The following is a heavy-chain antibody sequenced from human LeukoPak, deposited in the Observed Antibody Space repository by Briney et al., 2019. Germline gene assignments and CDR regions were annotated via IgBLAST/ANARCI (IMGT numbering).Heavy chain of an antibody. D-gene: IGHD3-3*01. CDR2: INPNSGGT. J-gene: IGHJ6*02. CDR3: ARIPKIDYDFWSGYYTTASDYYYYYGMDV. CDR1: GYTFTGYY. Sequence: PAASVKVSCKASGYTFTGYYMHWVRQAPGQGLEWMGWINPNSGGTNYAQKFQGRVTMTRDTSISTAYMELSRLRSDDTAVYYCARIPKIDYDFWSGYYTTASDYYYYYGMDVWGQGTTVTVSS. V-gene: IGHV1-2*02.